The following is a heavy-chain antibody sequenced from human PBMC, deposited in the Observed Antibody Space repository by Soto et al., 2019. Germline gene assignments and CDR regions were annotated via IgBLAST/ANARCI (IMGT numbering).Heavy chain of an antibody. V-gene: IGHV4-59*01. D-gene: IGHD3-22*01. CDR3: ARADPSSGYYPALDY. J-gene: IGHJ4*02. Sequence: QVQLQESGPGLVKPSETLSLTCTVSGGSISSYYWSWIRQPPGKGLEWIGYFYYSGSTNYNPSLKSQVTKALNTSKYQFSRMLSSVTAADSAVYYWARADPSSGYYPALDYWGQGTLVTVSA. CDR1: GGSISSYY. CDR2: FYYSGST.